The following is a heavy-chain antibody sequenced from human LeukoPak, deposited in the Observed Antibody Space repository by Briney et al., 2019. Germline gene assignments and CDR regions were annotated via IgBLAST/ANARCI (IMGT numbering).Heavy chain of an antibody. D-gene: IGHD6-6*01. CDR2: IWYDGSNK. CDR1: GFTFSSYG. J-gene: IGHJ4*02. V-gene: IGHV3-33*06. Sequence: GRSLRLSCAASGFTFSSYGMHWVRQAPGKGLEWVAVIWYDGSNKYYADSVKGRFTISRDNSKNTLYLQMNSLRAGDTAVYYCAKARGIAARRGVDYWGQGTLVTVSS. CDR3: AKARGIAARRGVDY.